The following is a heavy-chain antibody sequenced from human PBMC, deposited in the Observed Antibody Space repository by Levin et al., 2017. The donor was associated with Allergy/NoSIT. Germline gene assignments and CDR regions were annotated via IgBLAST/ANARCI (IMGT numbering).Heavy chain of an antibody. J-gene: IGHJ5*01. CDR3: TTEHDYGDYINCFES. Sequence: NPGGSLRLSCAASGFSFSNAWMNWVRQTPGKGLEWVGRIKSKIDGGTTDYAAPVKDRFIISRDDSKNMLFLQMNNLKTEDTAVYYCTTEHDYGDYINCFESWGPGTLVTFSS. CDR1: GFSFSNAW. D-gene: IGHD4-17*01. CDR2: IKSKIDGGTT. V-gene: IGHV3-15*07.